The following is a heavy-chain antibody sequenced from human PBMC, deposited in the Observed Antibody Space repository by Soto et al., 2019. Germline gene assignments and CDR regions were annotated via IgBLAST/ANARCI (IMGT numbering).Heavy chain of an antibody. CDR2: TYYRSKWYY. CDR3: LRGEQSRGRVIYS. CDR1: GDSVSSNSAG. V-gene: IGHV6-1*01. J-gene: IGHJ5*01. Sequence: SQTLSRTCAITGDSVSSNSAGWSWVRQSPSRGLEWLGRTYYRSKWYYEYAVSVRGRSTINPDTSKNHYSLQLNSVTPEDTAVYFCLRGEQSRGRVIYSWGQGDLVPVS. D-gene: IGHD3-16*01.